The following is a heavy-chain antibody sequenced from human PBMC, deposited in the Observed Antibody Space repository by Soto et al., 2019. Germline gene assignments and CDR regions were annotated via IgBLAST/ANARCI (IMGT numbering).Heavy chain of an antibody. CDR3: ARVSSMQKKSTVDC. CDR1: GYTFTSYG. Sequence: QVQLVQSGAEVKKPGASVKVSCKASGYTFTSYGISWVRQAPGQGLEWMGWMSVYNGNTNYAQKFQGTVTMTTDTATSTAYMELRSLRSDAADVFYCARVSSMQKKSTVDCWGQGTRVTVSS. D-gene: IGHD2-2*01. V-gene: IGHV1-18*01. CDR2: MSVYNGNT. J-gene: IGHJ4*02.